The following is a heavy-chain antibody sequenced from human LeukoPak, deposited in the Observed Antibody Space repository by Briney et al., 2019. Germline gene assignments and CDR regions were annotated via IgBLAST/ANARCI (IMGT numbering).Heavy chain of an antibody. CDR3: ARDLKRLTSGWITAAAGDY. CDR2: IYSGGST. CDR1: GFTVSSNY. Sequence: DPGGSLRLSCAASGFTVSSNYMSWVRQAPGKGLEWVSVIYSGGSTYYADSVKGRFTISRDNSKNTLYLQMNSLRAEDTAVYYCARDLKRLTSGWITAAAGDYWGQGTLVTVSS. V-gene: IGHV3-66*01. D-gene: IGHD6-19*01. J-gene: IGHJ4*02.